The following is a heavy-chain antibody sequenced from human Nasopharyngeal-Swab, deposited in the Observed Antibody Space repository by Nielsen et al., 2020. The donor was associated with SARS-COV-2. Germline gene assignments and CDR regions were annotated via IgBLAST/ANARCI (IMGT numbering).Heavy chain of an antibody. V-gene: IGHV3-7*01. CDR2: IKQDGSEK. D-gene: IGHD5-12*01. CDR3: ARDSLVAPWGWGYYYYGMDV. CDR1: GFTFSSYW. Sequence: GGSLRLSCAASGFTFSSYWMSWVRQAPGKGLEWVANIKQDGSEKYYVDSVKGRFTISRDNAKNSLYLQMNSLRAEDTAVYYCARDSLVAPWGWGYYYYGMDVWGQGTTVTVSS. J-gene: IGHJ6*02.